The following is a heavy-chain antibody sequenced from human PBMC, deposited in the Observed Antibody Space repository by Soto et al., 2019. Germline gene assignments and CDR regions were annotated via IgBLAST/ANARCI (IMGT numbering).Heavy chain of an antibody. Sequence: SQTLSLTCTVSGGSMSSYYWSWIRQPPGKGLEWIGYMDYSGSSDYSPSLQSRVTISVDTSNNQLSLKLSSVTAADTAVYYCAKAGYSSSWSFDYWGQGALVTVSS. V-gene: IGHV4-59*01. D-gene: IGHD6-13*01. CDR2: MDYSGSS. CDR3: AKAGYSSSWSFDY. J-gene: IGHJ4*02. CDR1: GGSMSSYY.